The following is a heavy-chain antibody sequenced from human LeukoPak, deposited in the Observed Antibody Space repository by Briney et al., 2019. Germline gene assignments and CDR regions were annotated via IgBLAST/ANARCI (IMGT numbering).Heavy chain of an antibody. CDR3: ARDLETIITIFGVVTPYYFDY. V-gene: IGHV1-2*02. Sequence: ASVKVSCKASGYIFTGYYMHWVRQAPGQGLEWMGWINPNSGGTNYAQKFQGRVTMTRDTSISTAYMELSRLRSDDTAVYYCARDLETIITIFGVVTPYYFDYWGQGTLVTDSS. CDR2: INPNSGGT. CDR1: GYIFTGYY. D-gene: IGHD3-3*01. J-gene: IGHJ4*02.